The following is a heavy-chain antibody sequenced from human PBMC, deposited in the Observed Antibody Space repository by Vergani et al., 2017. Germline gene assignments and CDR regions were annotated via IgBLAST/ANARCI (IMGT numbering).Heavy chain of an antibody. CDR2: ISYDGSNK. CDR3: ARETGLEEQWLGYYYYGMDV. V-gene: IGHV3-30*01. CDR1: GFTFSSYA. Sequence: QVQLVESGGGVVQPGRSLRLSCAASGFTFSSYAMHWVRQAPGKGLEWVAVISYDGSNKYYADSVKGRFTISRDNSKNTLYLQMNSLRAEYTAVYYCARETGLEEQWLGYYYYGMDVWGQGTTVTVSS. J-gene: IGHJ6*02. D-gene: IGHD6-19*01.